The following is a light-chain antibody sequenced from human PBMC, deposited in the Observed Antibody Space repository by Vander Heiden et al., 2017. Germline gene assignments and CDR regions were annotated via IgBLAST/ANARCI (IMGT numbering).Light chain of an antibody. CDR1: QSISSY. CDR3: QQSYSTVLT. J-gene: IGKJ4*01. V-gene: IGKV1-39*01. Sequence: DIQMTQSPSSLSASVGDRVTITCRASQSISSYLNWYQQKPGKAPKLLIYAASSLQSGVPSRFSGSGSGTDFTLTISSLQPEDFATYYCQQSYSTVLTFGGGTXVEIK. CDR2: AAS.